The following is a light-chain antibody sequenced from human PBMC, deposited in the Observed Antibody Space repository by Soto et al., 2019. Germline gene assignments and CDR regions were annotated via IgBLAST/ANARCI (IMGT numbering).Light chain of an antibody. CDR3: QQRGDWPPFN. CDR2: DAS. CDR1: QSVSAY. Sequence: EIVLTQSPATLSLSPGERATLSCRASQSVSAYLAWYQQKPGQAPRLLIYDASSRATGIPARSTGSGSGTDFTLTISSLEPEDFAVYYCQQRGDWPPFNFGQGTRLEIK. J-gene: IGKJ5*01. V-gene: IGKV3-11*01.